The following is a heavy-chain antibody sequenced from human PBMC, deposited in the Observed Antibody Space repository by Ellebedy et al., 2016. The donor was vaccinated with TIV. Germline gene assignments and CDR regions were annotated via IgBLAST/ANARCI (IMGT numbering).Heavy chain of an antibody. CDR1: GFPFSSFE. D-gene: IGHD5-24*01. CDR3: ARDSDGYDSFYYGMDV. Sequence: GESLKISCAASGFPFSSFEFNWVRQSPGKGLEWVSYISSSGTTKYYAESVKGRFTISRDNAKNSLYLQMNSLRADDTALYYCARDSDGYDSFYYGMDVWGQGTTVTVSS. CDR2: ISSSGTTK. V-gene: IGHV3-48*03. J-gene: IGHJ6*02.